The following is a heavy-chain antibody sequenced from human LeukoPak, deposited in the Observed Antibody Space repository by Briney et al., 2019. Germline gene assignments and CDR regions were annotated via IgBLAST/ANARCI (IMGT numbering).Heavy chain of an antibody. V-gene: IGHV3-11*01. CDR1: GGSISSGGYY. J-gene: IGHJ3*02. Sequence: LSLTCTVSGGSISSGGYYWSWIRQHPGKGLGWVSYISSSGSTIYYADSVKGRFTISRDNSKNTLYLQMNSLRAEDTAVYYCAQTKDAFDTWGQGTMVTDSS. D-gene: IGHD2-8*01. CDR3: AQTKDAFDT. CDR2: ISSSGSTI.